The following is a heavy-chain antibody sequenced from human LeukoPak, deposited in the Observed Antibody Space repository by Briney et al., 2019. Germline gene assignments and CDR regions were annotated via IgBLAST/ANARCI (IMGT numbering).Heavy chain of an antibody. Sequence: GGSLRLSSAASGFTFSSYAMSWVRQAPGKGLERVSAICGSGGSTYYADSVKGRFIISRDNSKNTLYLQMNSLRAEDTAVYYCAKDTPDDIAVAAPYFDYWGQGTLVTVSS. CDR1: GFTFSSYA. CDR2: ICGSGGST. V-gene: IGHV3-23*01. CDR3: AKDTPDDIAVAAPYFDY. D-gene: IGHD6-19*01. J-gene: IGHJ4*02.